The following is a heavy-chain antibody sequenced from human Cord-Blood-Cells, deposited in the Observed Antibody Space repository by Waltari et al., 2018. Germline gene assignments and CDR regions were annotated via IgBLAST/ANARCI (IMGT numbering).Heavy chain of an antibody. CDR1: GFTFSSYG. CDR3: AKGRVDCSSTSCYINYYYYYGMDV. V-gene: IGHV3-30*18. J-gene: IGHJ6*02. CDR2: ISYDGSNK. D-gene: IGHD2-2*02. Sequence: QVQLVESGGGVVQPGRSLRLSCAASGFTFSSYGMHWVRQAPGKGLEWVAVISYDGSNKYYADSVKGRFTISRDNSKNTLYLQMNSLRAEDTAVYYCAKGRVDCSSTSCYINYYYYYGMDVWGQGTTVTVSS.